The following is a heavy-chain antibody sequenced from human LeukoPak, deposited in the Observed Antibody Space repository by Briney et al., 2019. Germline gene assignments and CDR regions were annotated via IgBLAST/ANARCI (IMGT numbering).Heavy chain of an antibody. D-gene: IGHD3-10*01. J-gene: IGHJ4*02. CDR2: IYYSGST. CDR1: GGSISSYY. V-gene: IGHV4-59*01. CDR3: ARDAYYYGSGSYYMDV. Sequence: SETLSLTCTVSGGSISSYYWSWIRQPPGTGLEWSGYIYYSGSTNYNPSLKSRVTISVDTSKNQFSLKLSSVTAADTAVYYCARDAYYYGSGSYYMDVWGQGTLVTVSS.